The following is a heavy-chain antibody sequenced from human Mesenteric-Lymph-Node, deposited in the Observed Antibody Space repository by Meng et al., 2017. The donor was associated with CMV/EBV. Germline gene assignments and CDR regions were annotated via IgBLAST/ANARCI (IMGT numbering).Heavy chain of an antibody. CDR2: IYSGGST. CDR1: GFTVSSNY. V-gene: IGHV3-53*01. D-gene: IGHD5-24*01. CDR3: ARDLGDGYKSDY. J-gene: IGHJ4*02. Sequence: GESLKISCAASGFTVSSNYMSWVRQAPGKGLEWVSVIYSGGSTYYADSVKGRFTISRDNSKNTLYLQMNSLRAEDTAVYYCARDLGDGYKSDYWGQGTLVTVSS.